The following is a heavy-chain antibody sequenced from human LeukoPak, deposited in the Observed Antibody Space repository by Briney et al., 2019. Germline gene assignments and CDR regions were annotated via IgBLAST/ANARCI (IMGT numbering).Heavy chain of an antibody. Sequence: SQTLSLTCTASGGSISSGSYYWSWIRQPAGKGLEWIGRIYTSGSTNYNPSPKSRVTISVDTSKNQFSLKLSSVTAADTAVYYCAREDVDTAMVLDYWGQGTLVTVSS. D-gene: IGHD5-18*01. CDR2: IYTSGST. V-gene: IGHV4-61*02. J-gene: IGHJ4*02. CDR3: AREDVDTAMVLDY. CDR1: GGSISSGSYY.